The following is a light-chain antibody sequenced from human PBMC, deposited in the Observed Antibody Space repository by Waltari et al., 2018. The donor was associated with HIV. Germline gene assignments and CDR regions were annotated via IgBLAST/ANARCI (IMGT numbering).Light chain of an antibody. J-gene: IGKJ2*01. CDR3: QQYYITPYT. CDR2: WAS. CDR1: QSVLHSPNNKNY. V-gene: IGKV4-1*01. Sequence: DIVMTQSPDSLAVSLGERATINCKSSQSVLHSPNNKNYLAWYQKKPGQPPKLLIYWASIRESGVPDRFGGSGSGTDFTLTVSSLQAEDVAVYYSQQYYITPYTFGQGTKLEIK.